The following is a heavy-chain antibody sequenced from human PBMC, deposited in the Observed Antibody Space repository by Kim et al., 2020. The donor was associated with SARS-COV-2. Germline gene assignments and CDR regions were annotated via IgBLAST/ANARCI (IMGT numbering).Heavy chain of an antibody. CDR3: ARANREGIFDY. Sequence: NNEQKRQGRVTLNTDTATSTAYMELRSLRSDDTAVYYCARANREGIFDYWGQGTLVTVSS. D-gene: IGHD1-26*01. V-gene: IGHV1-18*01. J-gene: IGHJ4*02.